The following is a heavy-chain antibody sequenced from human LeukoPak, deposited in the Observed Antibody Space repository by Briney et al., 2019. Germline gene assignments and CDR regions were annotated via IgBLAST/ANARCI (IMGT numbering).Heavy chain of an antibody. CDR3: ASGSYYFDY. CDR1: GGSIRSYY. J-gene: IGHJ4*02. D-gene: IGHD1-26*01. CDR2: IYYSGST. V-gene: IGHV4-59*08. Sequence: PSETLSLTCSVSGGSIRSYYWGWIRQPPGKGLEWIGYIYYSGSTNYNPSLKSRVTISVDTTKNQFSLKLSSVTAADTAVYYCASGSYYFDYWGQGTLVTVSS.